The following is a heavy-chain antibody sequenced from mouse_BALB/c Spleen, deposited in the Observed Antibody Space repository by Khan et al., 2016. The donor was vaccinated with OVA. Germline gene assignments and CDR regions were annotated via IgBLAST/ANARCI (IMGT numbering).Heavy chain of an antibody. Sequence: EVELVESGGGLVQPGGSRKLSCAASGFTFSDYGMAWVRQAPGKGPEWVAFISNLAYSIYYADTVTGRFTISRENAKNTLYLEMSSLRSEDTAMYYCARSWARDYWGQGTSVTGSS. CDR1: GFTFSDYG. CDR2: ISNLAYSI. CDR3: ARSWARDY. J-gene: IGHJ4*01. V-gene: IGHV5-15*02.